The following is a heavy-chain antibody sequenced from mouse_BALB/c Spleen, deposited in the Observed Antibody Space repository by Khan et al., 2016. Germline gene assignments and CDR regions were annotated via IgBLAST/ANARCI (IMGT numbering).Heavy chain of an antibody. CDR2: IWRGGST. Sequence: QVQLKQSGPGLVQPSQSLSITCTVSGFSLTSYGVHWVRQSPGKGLEWLGVIWRGGSTDYNAAFMSRLSITTDSSQSQVFFKMNSLQADDTAIYXCTKRTRQDAMDYWGQGTSVTVSS. J-gene: IGHJ4*01. V-gene: IGHV2-5*01. CDR1: GFSLTSYG. CDR3: TKRTRQDAMDY. D-gene: IGHD3-2*01.